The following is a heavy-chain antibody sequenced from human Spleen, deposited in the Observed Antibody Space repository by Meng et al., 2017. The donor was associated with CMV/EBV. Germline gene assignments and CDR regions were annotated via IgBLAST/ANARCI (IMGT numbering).Heavy chain of an antibody. CDR3: ARGTIGSSGSYGDY. CDR2: ISAYNGNT. CDR1: GYPFTGYG. V-gene: IGHV1-18*01. Sequence: SGYPFTGYGVSWVRQAPGQGLEWMGWISAYNGNTNSAQKLQGRVTMTTDTSTSTAYMELRSLRSDDTAVYYCARGTIGSSGSYGDYWGQGTLVTVSS. J-gene: IGHJ4*02. D-gene: IGHD6-19*01.